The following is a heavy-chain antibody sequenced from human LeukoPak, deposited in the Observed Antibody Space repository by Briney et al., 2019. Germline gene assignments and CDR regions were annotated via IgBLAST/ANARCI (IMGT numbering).Heavy chain of an antibody. V-gene: IGHV4-39*07. J-gene: IGHJ6*03. D-gene: IGHD3-10*01. CDR3: ARDGLRGSGIIKFNYYYYYMDV. CDR2: IYHSGTI. CDR1: GGSISSGNYY. Sequence: SETLSLTCTVSGGSISSGNYYWGWLRQPPEKGLEWIGSIYHSGTIYYNPSLKSRVTISVDTSKNHFSLKLSSVTAADTAVYYCARDGLRGSGIIKFNYYYYYMDVWGKGTTVTISS.